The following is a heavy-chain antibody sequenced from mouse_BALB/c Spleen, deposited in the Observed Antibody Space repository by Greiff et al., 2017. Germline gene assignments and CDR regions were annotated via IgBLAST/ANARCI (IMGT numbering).Heavy chain of an antibody. Sequence: QVQLQQPGAELVKPGASVKLSCKASGYTFTSYWMHWVKQRPGQGLEWIGEINPSNGRTNYNEKFKSKATLTVDTSSSTAYMQLSSLTSEDSAVYYCTRSSAYYRYHWGQGTLVTVSA. CDR1: GYTFTSYW. V-gene: IGHV1S81*02. CDR3: TRSSAYYRYH. J-gene: IGHJ3*01. D-gene: IGHD2-14*01. CDR2: INPSNGRT.